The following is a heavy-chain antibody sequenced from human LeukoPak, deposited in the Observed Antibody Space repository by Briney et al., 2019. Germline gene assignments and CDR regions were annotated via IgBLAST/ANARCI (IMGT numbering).Heavy chain of an antibody. J-gene: IGHJ4*02. V-gene: IGHV3-7*01. CDR3: AKSPMVRGVLFDY. D-gene: IGHD3-10*01. Sequence: GGSLRLSCAASGFTFSSYWMSWVRQAPGKGLEWVANIKQDGSEKYYVDSVKGRFTISRDNAKNSLYLQMNSLRAEDTAVYYCAKSPMVRGVLFDYWGQGTLVTVSS. CDR2: IKQDGSEK. CDR1: GFTFSSYW.